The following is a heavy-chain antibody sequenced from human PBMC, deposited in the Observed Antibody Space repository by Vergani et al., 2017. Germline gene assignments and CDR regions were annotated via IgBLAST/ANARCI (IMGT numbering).Heavy chain of an antibody. CDR3: ARGSIDSGNVPGLHYMDV. D-gene: IGHD3-10*01. V-gene: IGHV3-30-3*01. J-gene: IGHJ6*03. CDR1: GFTFSSYA. Sequence: VQLLESGGGLVQPGGSLRLSCAASGFTFSSYAMSWVRQAPGKGLEWVAVISYDGSKKNYADSVKGRFTISRDNSKNTLYLQMNSLRAEDTAVYYCARGSIDSGNVPGLHYMDVWGKGTTVTVSS. CDR2: ISYDGSKK.